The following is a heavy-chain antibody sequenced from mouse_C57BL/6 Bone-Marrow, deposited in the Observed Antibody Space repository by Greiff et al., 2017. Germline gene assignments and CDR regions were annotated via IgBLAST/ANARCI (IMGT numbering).Heavy chain of an antibody. CDR1: GFSLTSYG. V-gene: IGHV2-5*01. D-gene: IGHD2-10*01. CDR3: AKTFYGNYWYFDV. Sequence: VQGVESGPGLVQPSQSLSITCTVSGFSLTSYGVHWVRQSPGKGLEWLGVIGRGGSTDYNAAFMSRLSITKDNSKSQVFFKMNSLHADDTAIYSCAKTFYGNYWYFDVWGTGTTVTVSS. CDR2: IGRGGST. J-gene: IGHJ1*03.